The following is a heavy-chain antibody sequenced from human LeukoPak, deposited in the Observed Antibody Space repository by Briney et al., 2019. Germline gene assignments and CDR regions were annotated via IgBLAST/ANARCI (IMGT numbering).Heavy chain of an antibody. CDR3: ARAGGVVPAATPDY. Sequence: PGGSLRLSCAASGFTFSSYWMSWVRQAAGKGLEWVANIKQDGSEKYYVDSVKGRFTISRDNAKNSLYLQMNSLRAEDTAVYYCARAGGVVPAATPDYWGQGTLVTVSS. CDR1: GFTFSSYW. CDR2: IKQDGSEK. J-gene: IGHJ4*02. V-gene: IGHV3-7*01. D-gene: IGHD2-2*01.